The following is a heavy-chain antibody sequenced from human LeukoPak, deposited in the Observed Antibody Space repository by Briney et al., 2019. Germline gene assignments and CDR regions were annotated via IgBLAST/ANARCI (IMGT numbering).Heavy chain of an antibody. Sequence: PGGSLRLSCAASGFTSSSYSMNWVRQAPGKGLEWVSSISSSSSYIYYADSVKGRFTISRDNAKNSLSLQMNSLRGEDTAVYYCVRALGSSSADYWGQGTLVTVSS. D-gene: IGHD6-6*01. J-gene: IGHJ4*02. CDR1: GFTSSSYS. CDR2: ISSSSSYI. V-gene: IGHV3-21*01. CDR3: VRALGSSSADY.